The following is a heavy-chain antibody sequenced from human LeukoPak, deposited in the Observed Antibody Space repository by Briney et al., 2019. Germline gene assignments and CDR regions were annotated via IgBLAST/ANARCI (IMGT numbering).Heavy chain of an antibody. V-gene: IGHV1-69*06. Sequence: SVKVSCKASGGTFSSYAISWVRQAPGQGLEWMGGIIPIFGTANYAQKFQGRVTITADKSTSTAYMELSSLRSEDTAVYYCARGEDCSGGSCYHLFNWFDPWGQGTLVTVSS. D-gene: IGHD2-15*01. CDR3: ARGEDCSGGSCYHLFNWFDP. CDR1: GGTFSSYA. CDR2: IIPIFGTA. J-gene: IGHJ5*02.